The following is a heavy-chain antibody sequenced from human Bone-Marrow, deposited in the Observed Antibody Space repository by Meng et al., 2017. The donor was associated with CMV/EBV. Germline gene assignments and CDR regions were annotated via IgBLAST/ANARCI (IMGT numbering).Heavy chain of an antibody. CDR2: IYTSGST. Sequence: HVPLQESAPGRGKPSETLSLTCTVSGGSISSYYGSWIRQPAGKGLEWIGRIYTSGSTNYNPSLKSRVTMSVDTSKNQFSLKLSSVTAADTAVYYCARGDLAPLDETYYFDYWGQGTLVTVSS. V-gene: IGHV4-4*07. D-gene: IGHD2-21*02. CDR1: GGSISSYY. J-gene: IGHJ4*02. CDR3: ARGDLAPLDETYYFDY.